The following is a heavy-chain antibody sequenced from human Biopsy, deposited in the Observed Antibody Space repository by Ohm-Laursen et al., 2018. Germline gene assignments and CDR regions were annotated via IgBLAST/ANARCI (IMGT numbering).Heavy chain of an antibody. D-gene: IGHD1-1*01. CDR2: ISTYNRNT. J-gene: IGHJ4*02. Sequence: GSSVKVSCKASGYTFTTYGLSWVRQAPGQGLEWMGWISTYNRNTNYAQKLQGRVTMTTDTSTSTAYMELRSLRSDDTAVYYYAADINVWNVNYWGQGTQVTVSS. CDR3: AADINVWNVNY. CDR1: GYTFTTYG. V-gene: IGHV1-18*01.